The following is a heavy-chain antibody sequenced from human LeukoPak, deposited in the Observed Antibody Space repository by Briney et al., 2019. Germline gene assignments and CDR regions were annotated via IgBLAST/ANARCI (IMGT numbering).Heavy chain of an antibody. V-gene: IGHV4-61*08. J-gene: IGHJ5*02. CDR2: IYYSGST. D-gene: IGHD3-16*01. CDR1: GGSINNGGYY. CDR3: ARGGTFDP. Sequence: KSSETLSLTCTVSGGSINNGGYYWSWIRQPPGKGLEWIGYIYYSGSTNYNPSLKSRVTISVDTSKNQFSLKLSSVTAADTAIYYCARGGTFDPWGQGTLVTVSS.